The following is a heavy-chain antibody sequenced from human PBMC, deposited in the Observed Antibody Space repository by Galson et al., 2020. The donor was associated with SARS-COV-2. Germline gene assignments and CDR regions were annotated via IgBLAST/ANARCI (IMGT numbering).Heavy chain of an antibody. V-gene: IGHV4-61*02. Sequence: SETLSLTCTVSGASIRSGRYHWSWIRQPAGKGLESIGRIYTSGNTNYNPSLKSRVSISLDTSKNQFSLRLRSVTAADMAVYYCARGEFFEFNYYGMDVWGQGTTVTVSS. J-gene: IGHJ6*02. D-gene: IGHD3-3*01. CDR2: IYTSGNT. CDR3: ARGEFFEFNYYGMDV. CDR1: GASIRSGRYH.